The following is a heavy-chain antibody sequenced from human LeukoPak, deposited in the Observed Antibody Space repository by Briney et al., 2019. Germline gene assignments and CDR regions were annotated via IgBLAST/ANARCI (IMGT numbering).Heavy chain of an antibody. CDR1: GGSISNYH. J-gene: IGHJ4*02. CDR3: ARRLGSGFEDY. V-gene: IGHV4-4*09. Sequence: PSETLSLTCTVSGGSISNYHWSWIRQPPGKGLEWIGYIYSSGSTNYNPSLKSRVTISVDKSKNQFSLRLSSVTAADTAVYYCARRLGSGFEDYWGQGTLVTVSS. D-gene: IGHD6-19*01. CDR2: IYSSGST.